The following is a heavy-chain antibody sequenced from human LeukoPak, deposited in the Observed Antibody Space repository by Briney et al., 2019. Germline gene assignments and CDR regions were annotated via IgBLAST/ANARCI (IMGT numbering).Heavy chain of an antibody. J-gene: IGHJ4*02. CDR2: ISGSGGST. CDR3: AKGWDYSVYAFRGYYFDY. V-gene: IGHV3-23*01. D-gene: IGHD5/OR15-5a*01. CDR1: GFTFSIYA. Sequence: QTGGSLRLSCAASGFTFSIYAMNWVRQAPGKGLDWVSAISGSGGSTYYADSVKGRFTISRDNSKNTLYLQMNSLRAEDTAVYYCAKGWDYSVYAFRGYYFDYWGQGSLVTVSS.